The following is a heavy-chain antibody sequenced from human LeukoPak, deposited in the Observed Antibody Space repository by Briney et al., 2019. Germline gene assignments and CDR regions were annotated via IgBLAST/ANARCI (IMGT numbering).Heavy chain of an antibody. CDR2: IKSKVHGETV. V-gene: IGHV3-15*01. Sequence: GGSLRPSSAAPGSCLSGACGSGVRQPPGKGLEWVGRIKSKVHGETVDYAEPVKGRFTMSRDESTSTVYLQMDSLRIEDSATYYSARYFSDNWGQGTLVTVSS. J-gene: IGHJ4*02. CDR3: ARYFSDN. CDR1: GSCLSGAC. D-gene: IGHD3-9*01.